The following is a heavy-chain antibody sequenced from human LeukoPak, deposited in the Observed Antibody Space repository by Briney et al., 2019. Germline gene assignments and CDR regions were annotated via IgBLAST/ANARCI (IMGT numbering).Heavy chain of an antibody. CDR1: GFTFSSYS. D-gene: IGHD6-6*01. CDR2: ISGSSSYI. V-gene: IGHV3-21*01. Sequence: PGGSLRLSCAASGFTFSSYSMNWVRQAPGKGLDWVSSISGSSSYIYYADSVKGRFTISRDNAKNSLYLQMNSLRAEDTAVYYCASNEARDGWGQGTLVTVSS. J-gene: IGHJ4*02. CDR3: ASNEARDG.